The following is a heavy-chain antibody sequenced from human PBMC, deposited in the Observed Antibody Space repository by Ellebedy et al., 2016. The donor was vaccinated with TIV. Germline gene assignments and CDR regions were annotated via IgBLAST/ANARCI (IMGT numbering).Heavy chain of an antibody. Sequence: GESLKISXAASGFTFSSYSMNWVRQAPGKGLEWVSSISSSSSYIYYADSVKGRFTISRHNSKNTLYLQMNSLRAEDTAVYYCARARDYGENDYWGQGTLVTVSS. D-gene: IGHD4-17*01. J-gene: IGHJ4*02. CDR3: ARARDYGENDY. V-gene: IGHV3-21*04. CDR2: ISSSSSYI. CDR1: GFTFSSYS.